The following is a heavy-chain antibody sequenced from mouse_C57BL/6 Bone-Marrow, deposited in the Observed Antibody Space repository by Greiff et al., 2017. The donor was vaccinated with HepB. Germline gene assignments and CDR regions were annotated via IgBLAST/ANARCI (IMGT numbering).Heavy chain of an antibody. CDR1: GYAFSSSW. CDR3: ARWGSPMDY. Sequence: VHLVESGPELVKPGASVKISCKASGYAFSSSWMNWVKQRPGKGLEWIGRIYPGDGDTNYNGKFKGKATLTADKSSSTAYMQLSSLTSEDSAVYFCARWGSPMDYWGQGTSVTVSS. J-gene: IGHJ4*01. CDR2: IYPGDGDT. V-gene: IGHV1-82*01.